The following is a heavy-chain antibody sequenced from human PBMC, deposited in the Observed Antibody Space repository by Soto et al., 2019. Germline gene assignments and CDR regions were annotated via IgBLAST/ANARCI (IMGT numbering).Heavy chain of an antibody. Sequence: ASVKVSSTASGCRLSIYAISWVRKAPGQGLEWMGGIIPIFGTANYAQKFQGRVTITADESTSTAYMELSSLRSEDTAVYYCARDTTERAFDYWGQGTLVTVYS. V-gene: IGHV1-69*13. CDR3: ARDTTERAFDY. CDR1: GCRLSIYA. J-gene: IGHJ4*02. CDR2: IIPIFGTA. D-gene: IGHD1-1*01.